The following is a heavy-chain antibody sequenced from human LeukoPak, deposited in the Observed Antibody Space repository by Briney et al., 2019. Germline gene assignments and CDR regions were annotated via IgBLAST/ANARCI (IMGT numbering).Heavy chain of an antibody. D-gene: IGHD3-16*01. CDR3: ARHSDVVGAI. Sequence: GESLRISCEASGYTFTHQWIGCVRQMPGTGLEWVGIIYPRDSDTIYSPSFQGRVTISADTSINTAYLEWRSLEASDTAMYYCARHSDVVGAIWGQGTQVTVSS. CDR1: GYTFTHQW. CDR2: IYPRDSDT. V-gene: IGHV5-51*01. J-gene: IGHJ4*02.